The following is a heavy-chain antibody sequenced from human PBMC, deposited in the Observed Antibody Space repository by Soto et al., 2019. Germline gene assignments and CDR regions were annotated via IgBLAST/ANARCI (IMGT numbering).Heavy chain of an antibody. J-gene: IGHJ3*02. V-gene: IGHV3-9*01. CDR1: GFTFDDYA. CDR2: ITWNGVNT. CDR3: TRGYCSVGSCAFDI. D-gene: IGHD2-15*01. Sequence: EEQLVESGGALVQPGRSLRLSCAASGFTFDDYAMHWVRQVPGKGLEWVSFITWNGVNTAYADSIRGRFTISRDNAKNSLYLQMNSLGAEDTAFYYCTRGYCSVGSCAFDIWGQGTMVAVSS.